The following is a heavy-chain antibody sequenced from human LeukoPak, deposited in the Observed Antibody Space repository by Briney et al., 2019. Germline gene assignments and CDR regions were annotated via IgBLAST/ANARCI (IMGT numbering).Heavy chain of an antibody. Sequence: GGSLRLSCAASGFTFSSYAMSWVRQAPGKGLEWVSAISGSGGSTYYADSVKGRFTISRDNSKNTLYLQMNSLRAEDTAVYYCARSRGPNTFGGVHDYWGQGTLVTVSS. CDR2: ISGSGGST. J-gene: IGHJ4*02. CDR3: ARSRGPNTFGGVHDY. V-gene: IGHV3-23*01. CDR1: GFTFSSYA. D-gene: IGHD3-16*01.